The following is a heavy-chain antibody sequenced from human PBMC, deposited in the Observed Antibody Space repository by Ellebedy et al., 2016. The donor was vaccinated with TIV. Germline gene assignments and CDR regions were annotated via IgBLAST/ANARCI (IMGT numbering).Heavy chain of an antibody. CDR3: ALLAVAARFDY. CDR1: GFTFSSYW. D-gene: IGHD6-19*01. CDR2: IDQNGSEK. J-gene: IGHJ4*02. V-gene: IGHV3-7*01. Sequence: GGSLRLXXAASGFTFSSYWMTWVRQAPGKGLEWLASIDQNGSEKYHVGSVKGRFTISRDNAKSSLYLQMNRLRNEDTAMYHCALLAVAARFDYWGQGVLVTVSA.